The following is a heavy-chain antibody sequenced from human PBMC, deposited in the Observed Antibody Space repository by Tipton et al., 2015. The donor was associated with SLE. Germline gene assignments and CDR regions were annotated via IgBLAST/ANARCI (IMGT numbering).Heavy chain of an antibody. Sequence: GSLRLSCAASGFTFSSYWMSWVRQAPGKGLEWVANIKQDGSEKYYVDSVKGRFTISRDNAKNSLYLQMNSLRAEDTAVYYCARDRGGSLPVAFDIWGQGTMVTVSS. CDR1: GFTFSSYW. D-gene: IGHD2-15*01. CDR2: IKQDGSEK. J-gene: IGHJ3*02. V-gene: IGHV3-7*01. CDR3: ARDRGGSLPVAFDI.